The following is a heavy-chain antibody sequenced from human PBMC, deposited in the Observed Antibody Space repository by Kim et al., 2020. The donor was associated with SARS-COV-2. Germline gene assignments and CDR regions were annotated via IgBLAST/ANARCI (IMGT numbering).Heavy chain of an antibody. J-gene: IGHJ3*02. Sequence: GGSLRLSCAASGFTFSNAWMSWVRQAPGKGLEWVGRIKSKTDGGTTDYAAPVKGRFTISRDDSKNTLYLQMNSLKTEDTAVYYCTTEVEGWLQPDDAFDIWGQGTMVTVSS. CDR3: TTEVEGWLQPDDAFDI. CDR1: GFTFSNAW. V-gene: IGHV3-15*01. CDR2: IKSKTDGGTT. D-gene: IGHD5-12*01.